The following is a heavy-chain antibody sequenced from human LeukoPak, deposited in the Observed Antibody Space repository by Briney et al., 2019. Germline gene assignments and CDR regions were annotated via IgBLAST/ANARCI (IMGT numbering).Heavy chain of an antibody. D-gene: IGHD3-3*01. CDR2: ISHSGST. CDR1: GGSFSGYY. Sequence: SETLSLTCAVYGGSFSGYYGSWIRQPPGKGLEWIGEISHSGSTYYNPSLKSRVTISVDTSNNQFSLKLSSVTAADTAVYYCARGTILGFYDAFDIWGQGTMVTVSS. V-gene: IGHV4-34*01. CDR3: ARGTILGFYDAFDI. J-gene: IGHJ3*02.